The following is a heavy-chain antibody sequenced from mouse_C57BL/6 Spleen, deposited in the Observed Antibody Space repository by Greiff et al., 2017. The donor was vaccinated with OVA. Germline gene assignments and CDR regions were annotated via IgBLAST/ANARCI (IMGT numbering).Heavy chain of an antibody. CDR3: ARNGDYDDYYAMDY. Sequence: VQLQESGPGLVQPSQSLSITCTVSGFSLTSYGVHWVRQSPGKGLEWLGVIWSGGSTDYNAAFISRLSISKDNSKSQVFFKMNSLQADDTAIYYCARNGDYDDYYAMDYWGQGTSVTVSS. J-gene: IGHJ4*01. CDR1: GFSLTSYG. V-gene: IGHV2-2*01. CDR2: IWSGGST. D-gene: IGHD2-4*01.